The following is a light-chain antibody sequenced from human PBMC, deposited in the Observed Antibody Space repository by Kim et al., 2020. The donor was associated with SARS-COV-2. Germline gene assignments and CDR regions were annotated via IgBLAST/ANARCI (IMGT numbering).Light chain of an antibody. CDR3: QRYSFYPRT. CDR1: QGIGDY. V-gene: IGKV1-9*01. CDR2: AAS. J-gene: IGKJ1*01. Sequence: GDRVTITCRASQGIGDYLAWYQQNPGKAPSLLIYAASTLQSGVPSRFSGSGSGTEFTLTITSLQPEDFATYFCQRYSFYPRTFGQGTKVDIK.